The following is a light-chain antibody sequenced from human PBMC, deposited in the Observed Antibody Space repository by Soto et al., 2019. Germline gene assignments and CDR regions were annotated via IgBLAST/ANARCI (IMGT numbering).Light chain of an antibody. Sequence: QSVLTQPPSVSGAPGQRITISCTGSRSNIGAGYEVHWYQQLPGTAPKLLIYGNSNRPSGVPDRFSGSKSGTSASLAITGLQAEDEADYYCQSYDSSLHVFGTRTKVTVL. CDR1: RSNIGAGYE. V-gene: IGLV1-40*01. CDR2: GNS. CDR3: QSYDSSLHV. J-gene: IGLJ1*01.